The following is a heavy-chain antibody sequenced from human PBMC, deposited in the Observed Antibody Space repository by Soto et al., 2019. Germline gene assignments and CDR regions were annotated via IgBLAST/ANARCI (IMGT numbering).Heavy chain of an antibody. V-gene: IGHV4-31*03. D-gene: IGHD2-21*01. J-gene: IGHJ6*02. Sequence: QVQLQESGPGPVKPSQTLSLTCTVSGGSINAGAYYWSWIRQHPGKGLEWIGHIYYSGGAKYNSSLTRRVTISVDTSQEQFSLRLSSVTAADTAMYYCARVERWDSNGDSSFVIEVWGQGTKVTVSS. CDR1: GGSINAGAYY. CDR2: IYYSGGA. CDR3: ARVERWDSNGDSSFVIEV.